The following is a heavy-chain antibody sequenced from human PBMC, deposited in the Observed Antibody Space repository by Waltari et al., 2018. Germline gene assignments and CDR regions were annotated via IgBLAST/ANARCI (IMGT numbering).Heavy chain of an antibody. Sequence: VXXXQSGAEXTKPXASVKVSCXPSGYTFTDYHLHWVRQAPGQGIEWMGXINPKXGGTYXAQTFQGWVTXTRDTSTSTVYMELSSLXSDDTAVYXCARRXCTGECYAPYVXWGQGSLVTVSS. CDR2: INPKXGGT. V-gene: IGHV1-2*04. CDR1: GYTFTDYH. CDR3: ARRXCTGECYAPYVX. J-gene: IGHJ4*02. D-gene: IGHD2-8*02.